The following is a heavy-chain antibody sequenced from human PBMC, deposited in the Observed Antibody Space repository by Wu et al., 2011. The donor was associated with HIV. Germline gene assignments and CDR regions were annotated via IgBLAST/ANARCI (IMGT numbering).Heavy chain of an antibody. V-gene: IGHV1-69*06. CDR2: IIPIFETA. Sequence: GQGLEWMGGIIPIFETATYAQKFQGRVTITADKSTSTAYMELSSLRSEDTAVYYCARGAGDHYYHYYHMDVWGRGTTVTVSS. CDR3: ARGAGDHYYHYYHMDV. D-gene: IGHD3-10*01. J-gene: IGHJ6*03.